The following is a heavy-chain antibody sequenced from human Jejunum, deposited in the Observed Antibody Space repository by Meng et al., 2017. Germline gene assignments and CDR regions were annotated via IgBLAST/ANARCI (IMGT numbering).Heavy chain of an antibody. CDR1: GYTFSYYA. V-gene: IGHV1-3*01. Sequence: ASVKVSCKASGYTFSYYAMHWVRQAPGQRPEWMGWINADSGNTKYSRNLQGRVTITRDTSTNTVYMELRSLRSEDTAIYYCARVEGHGYNYSYYYYGMDVWGQGTTVTVSS. J-gene: IGHJ6*02. CDR3: ARVEGHGYNYSYYYYGMDV. CDR2: INADSGNT. D-gene: IGHD5-24*01.